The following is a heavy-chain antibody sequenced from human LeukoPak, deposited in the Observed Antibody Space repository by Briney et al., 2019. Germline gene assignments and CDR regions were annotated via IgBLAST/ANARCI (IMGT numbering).Heavy chain of an antibody. Sequence: SQTLSLTCTVSGGSISSGGYYWSWIRQPPGKGLEWIGYFYHSGSTYYNPSLKSRVTISVDRSKNQFSLKLSSVTAADTAVYYCARGYVEMATITWFDPWGQGTLVTVSS. CDR1: GGSISSGGYY. D-gene: IGHD5-24*01. CDR3: ARGYVEMATITWFDP. V-gene: IGHV4-30-2*01. J-gene: IGHJ5*02. CDR2: FYHSGST.